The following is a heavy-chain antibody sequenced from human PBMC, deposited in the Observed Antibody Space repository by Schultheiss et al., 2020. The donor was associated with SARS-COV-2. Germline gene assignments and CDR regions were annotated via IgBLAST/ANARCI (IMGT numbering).Heavy chain of an antibody. D-gene: IGHD2-15*01. CDR3: ARDGPPYCSGGSCYGVYYYGMDV. Sequence: SETLSLTCAVYGGSFSGYYWNWIRQPPGKGLEWIGEINHSGTTKYNPSLKSRLTISVDASKNQFSLKLSSVTAADTAVYYCARDGPPYCSGGSCYGVYYYGMDVWGQGSTVTVAS. CDR1: GGSFSGYY. CDR2: INHSGTT. J-gene: IGHJ6*02. V-gene: IGHV4-34*01.